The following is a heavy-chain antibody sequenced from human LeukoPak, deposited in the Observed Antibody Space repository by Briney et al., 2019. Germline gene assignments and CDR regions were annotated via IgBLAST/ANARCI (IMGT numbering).Heavy chain of an antibody. CDR2: IYYSGST. Sequence: TPSETLSLTCTVSGGSISSSSYYWGWIRQPPGKGLEWIGSIYYSGSTYYNPSLKSRVTISVDTSKNQFSLKLSSVTAADTAVYYCARGDDTENWFDPWGQGTLVTVSS. V-gene: IGHV4-39*07. CDR3: ARGDDTENWFDP. CDR1: GGSISSSSYY. J-gene: IGHJ5*02. D-gene: IGHD5-18*01.